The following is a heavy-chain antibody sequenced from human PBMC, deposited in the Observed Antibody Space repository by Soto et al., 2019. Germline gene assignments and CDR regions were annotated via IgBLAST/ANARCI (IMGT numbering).Heavy chain of an antibody. Sequence: EVQLVQSGAEVKKPGESLKISCKGSGYRFTSYWIGWVRQMPGKGLEWMGIVNPDDSDTRYSPSFQGQVTISADKSISTADLQWSSLKASDTAMYYCVRLVDGENGAWFDPWGQGTLVTVAS. J-gene: IGHJ5*02. CDR1: GYRFTSYW. V-gene: IGHV5-51*03. D-gene: IGHD4-17*01. CDR3: VRLVDGENGAWFDP. CDR2: VNPDDSDT.